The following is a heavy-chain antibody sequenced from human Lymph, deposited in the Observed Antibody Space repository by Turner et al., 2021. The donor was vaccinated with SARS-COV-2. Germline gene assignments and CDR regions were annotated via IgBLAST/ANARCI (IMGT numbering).Heavy chain of an antibody. V-gene: IGHV3-15*01. CDR1: GFTFSNAW. D-gene: IGHD6-13*01. CDR3: TTHSAPDY. Sequence: EVQLVESGGGLVKPGASLRLSCAASGFTFSNAWITWVRQAPRKGLGWVGRIRAKTDGGTTDCGAPVKGRFTISRDDSKITLYLQMNRLKTEYTAVYYCTTHSAPDYWGQGTLVTVSS. J-gene: IGHJ4*02. CDR2: IRAKTDGGTT.